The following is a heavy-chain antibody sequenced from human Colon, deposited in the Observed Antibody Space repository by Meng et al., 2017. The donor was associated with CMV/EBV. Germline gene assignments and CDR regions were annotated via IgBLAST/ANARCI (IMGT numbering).Heavy chain of an antibody. Sequence: EGELGESGGGLIKAGGSLRLSCVASRFTFSSKWMHWVRQGTGKGLVWVSRINTDGSTTYYADSVKGRFTISRDNAKNTLYLQMNSLRAEDTAVYYCASRDYWGQGTLVTVSS. CDR1: RFTFSSKW. V-gene: IGHV3-74*01. J-gene: IGHJ4*02. CDR2: INTDGSTT. CDR3: ASRDY.